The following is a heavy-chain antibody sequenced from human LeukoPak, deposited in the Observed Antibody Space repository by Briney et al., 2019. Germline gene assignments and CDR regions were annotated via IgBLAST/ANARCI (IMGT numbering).Heavy chain of an antibody. CDR1: GFTFSSYS. V-gene: IGHV3-48*01. D-gene: IGHD3-10*01. J-gene: IGHJ4*02. CDR3: ARVSVFREFDY. Sequence: GGSLRLSCAASGFTFSSYSMNWVRQAPGKGLEWVSYISSSSSTIYYADSVKGRFTISRDNAKNSLYLQMNSLRAEDTAVYYCARVSVFREFDYWGQGTLVTVSS. CDR2: ISSSSSTI.